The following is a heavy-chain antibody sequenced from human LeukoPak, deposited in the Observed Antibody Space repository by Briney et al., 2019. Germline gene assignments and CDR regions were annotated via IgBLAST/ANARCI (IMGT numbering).Heavy chain of an antibody. V-gene: IGHV4-39*01. Sequence: SDTLSLPFSVSGGSIRSSSYYWGWICQPPGKGLEWIGSIYYSGSTYYNPSLKSRVTISVDTSKNQFSLKLSSVTAADTAVYYCARRQLRLGSLDPWGQGTLVTVSS. J-gene: IGHJ5*02. CDR2: IYYSGST. CDR1: GGSIRSSSYY. D-gene: IGHD3-3*01. CDR3: ARRQLRLGSLDP.